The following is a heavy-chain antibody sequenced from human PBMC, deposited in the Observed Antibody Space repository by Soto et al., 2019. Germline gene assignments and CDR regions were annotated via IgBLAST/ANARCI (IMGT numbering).Heavy chain of an antibody. J-gene: IGHJ4*02. CDR3: ARVTTYYDILKSWYFDY. V-gene: IGHV4-59*01. CDR1: GGSISSYY. Sequence: SETLSLTCTISGGSISSYYWSWIRQPPGKGLEWIGYIYYSGSTNYNPSLKSRVTISVDTSKNQFSLKLSSVTAADTAVYYCARVTTYYDILKSWYFDYWGQGTLVTVSS. CDR2: IYYSGST. D-gene: IGHD3-9*01.